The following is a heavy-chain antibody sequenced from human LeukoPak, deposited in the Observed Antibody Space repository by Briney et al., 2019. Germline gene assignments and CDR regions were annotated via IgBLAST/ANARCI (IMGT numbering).Heavy chain of an antibody. Sequence: AGGSLRLSCAASGFTFSSYWMSWVRQAPGKGLEWVANIKQDGSEKYYVDSVKGRFTISRDNAKNSLYLQMNSPRAEDTAVYYCARMREMATIIYFDYWGQGTLVTVSS. D-gene: IGHD5-24*01. V-gene: IGHV3-7*03. CDR2: IKQDGSEK. CDR3: ARMREMATIIYFDY. CDR1: GFTFSSYW. J-gene: IGHJ4*02.